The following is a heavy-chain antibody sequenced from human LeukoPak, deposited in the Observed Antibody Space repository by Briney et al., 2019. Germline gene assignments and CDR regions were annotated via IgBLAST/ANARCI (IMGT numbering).Heavy chain of an antibody. CDR1: GGSISSDSYY. D-gene: IGHD3-16*01. Sequence: SETLSLTCTVSGGSISSDSYYWSWIRQPAGTGLEWIGRIYTSGNTKYNASLKSRVTISVDTSKNQFSLKLSSVTAADTAVYYCARGHSLGFDPWGQGTLVTVSS. CDR2: IYTSGNT. V-gene: IGHV4-61*02. CDR3: ARGHSLGFDP. J-gene: IGHJ5*02.